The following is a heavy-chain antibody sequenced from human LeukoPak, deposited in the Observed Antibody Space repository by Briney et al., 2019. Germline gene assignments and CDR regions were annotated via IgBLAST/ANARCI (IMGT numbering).Heavy chain of an antibody. CDR2: INHSGST. J-gene: IGHJ4*02. CDR3: ARRENRSPPGY. CDR1: GGSFSGYY. D-gene: IGHD1-26*01. V-gene: IGHV4-34*01. Sequence: SETLSLTCAVYGGSFSGYYWSWIRQPPGKGLEWIGEINHSGSTNYNPSLKGRVTISVDTSKNKFSLKLISVTAADTAVYYCARRENRSPPGYWGQGTLVTVSS.